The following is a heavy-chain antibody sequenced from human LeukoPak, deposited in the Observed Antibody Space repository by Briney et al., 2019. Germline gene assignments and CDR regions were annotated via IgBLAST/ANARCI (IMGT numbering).Heavy chain of an antibody. D-gene: IGHD6-19*01. Sequence: GGSLRLSCAASGFTFSSYAMSWVRQAPWKGLEWVSAISGSGGSTYYADSVKGRFTISRDNSKNTLYLQMNSLRAEDTAVYYCAKDGGSYSSAPGDAFDIWGQGTMVTVSS. J-gene: IGHJ3*02. CDR3: AKDGGSYSSAPGDAFDI. V-gene: IGHV3-23*01. CDR2: ISGSGGST. CDR1: GFTFSSYA.